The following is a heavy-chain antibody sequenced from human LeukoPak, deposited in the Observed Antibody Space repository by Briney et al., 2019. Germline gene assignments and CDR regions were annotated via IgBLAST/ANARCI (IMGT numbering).Heavy chain of an antibody. CDR1: GGSISSYY. CDR2: IYYSGST. CDR3: ARDGDMVPHDAFDI. V-gene: IGHV4-59*01. Sequence: SETLSLTCTVSGGSISSYYWSWIRQPPGKGLEWIGYIYYSGSTNYNPFLKSRVTISVDTSKNQFSLKLSSVTAADTAVYYCARDGDMVPHDAFDIWGQGTMVTVSS. D-gene: IGHD4/OR15-4a*01. J-gene: IGHJ3*02.